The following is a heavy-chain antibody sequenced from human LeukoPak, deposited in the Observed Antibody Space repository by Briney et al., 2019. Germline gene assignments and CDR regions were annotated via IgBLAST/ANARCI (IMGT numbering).Heavy chain of an antibody. CDR1: GFSFSAYY. CDR3: ASGIAASGTPDH. J-gene: IGHJ4*02. CDR2: INQAGSVQ. D-gene: IGHD6-13*01. Sequence: GGSLRLSCAASGFSFSAYYMNWVRQAPGKGPEWLANINQAGSVQNYVDSVRGRFTISRDNAKKSLYLQMNSLRAEDTAMYYCASGIAASGTPDHWGQGTLVTVSS. V-gene: IGHV3-7*05.